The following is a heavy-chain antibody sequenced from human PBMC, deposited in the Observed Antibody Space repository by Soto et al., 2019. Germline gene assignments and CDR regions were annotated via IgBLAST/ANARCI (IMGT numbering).Heavy chain of an antibody. CDR1: EYTFTSYY. J-gene: IGHJ6*02. V-gene: IGHV1-46*01. CDR2: INPSGSST. CDR3: ASGRVGANPLYYYAMDV. Sequence: ASVKVSCKASEYTFTSYYMHWVRQAPGQGLEWVGIINPSGSSTSYAQNFQGRVTMTRDTSTSTVYMELSSLRSEDTADYYCASGRVGANPLYYYAMDVWGQGTTVTVSS. D-gene: IGHD1-26*01.